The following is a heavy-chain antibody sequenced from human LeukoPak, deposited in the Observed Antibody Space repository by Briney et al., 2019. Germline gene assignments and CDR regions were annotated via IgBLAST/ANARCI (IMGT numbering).Heavy chain of an antibody. D-gene: IGHD5-24*01. J-gene: IGHJ6*03. CDR1: GGSISSGGYY. CDR2: IYYSGST. CDR3: ARVDVYYYYYMDV. Sequence: SETLSLTCTVSGGSISSGGYYWSWIRQHPGKGLEWIGYIYYSGSTYYNPSLKSRVTMSVDTSKNQFSLKLSSVTAADTAVYYCARVDVYYYYYMDVWGKGTTVTVSS. V-gene: IGHV4-31*03.